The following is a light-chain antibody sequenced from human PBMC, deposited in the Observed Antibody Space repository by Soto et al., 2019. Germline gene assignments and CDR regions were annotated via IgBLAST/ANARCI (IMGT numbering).Light chain of an antibody. J-gene: IGLJ1*01. CDR2: GVH. CDR1: SNDIGTYDY. V-gene: IGLV2-14*01. Sequence: QSVLTQPISVSRSPGQSITISCTGNSNDIGTYDYVCWYQQHPGKAPRLLIHGVHNRSPGISGRFSASKSGLTASLTISGHQAEDEADYYCTAFSANRVYLFGPGTKVTVL. CDR3: TAFSANRVYL.